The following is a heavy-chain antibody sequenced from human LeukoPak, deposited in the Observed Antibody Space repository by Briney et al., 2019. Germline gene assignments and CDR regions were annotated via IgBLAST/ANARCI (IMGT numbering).Heavy chain of an antibody. J-gene: IGHJ4*02. V-gene: IGHV3-23*01. CDR1: GFTFNIYA. Sequence: PGGSLRLSCAASGFTFNIYAMTWVRQTPGKGLFWVSGISAGGGSTYYADSVKGRFTISRDNSRNTLYLQMNSLSAEDTAVYYCAKDAAGPEYWGQGTLVTVSS. D-gene: IGHD6-13*01. CDR2: ISAGGGST. CDR3: AKDAAGPEY.